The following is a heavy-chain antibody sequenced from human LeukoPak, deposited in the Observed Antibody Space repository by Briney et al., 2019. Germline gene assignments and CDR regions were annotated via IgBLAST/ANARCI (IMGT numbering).Heavy chain of an antibody. J-gene: IGHJ4*02. Sequence: PGGSLRLSCAASGVTLSSYSMNCVRQAPGEGLEWVSYISSSSSTIYYADSVKGRFTISRDNAKNSLYLKMNSLRAEDTAVYYCARPPITIFGVVTPYFDYWGQGTLVTVSS. CDR1: GVTLSSYS. V-gene: IGHV3-48*01. CDR3: ARPPITIFGVVTPYFDY. CDR2: ISSSSSTI. D-gene: IGHD3-3*01.